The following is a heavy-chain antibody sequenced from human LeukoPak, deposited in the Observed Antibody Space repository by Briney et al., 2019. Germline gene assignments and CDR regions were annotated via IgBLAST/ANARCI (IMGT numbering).Heavy chain of an antibody. V-gene: IGHV3-33*01. D-gene: IGHD3-10*02. CDR1: GFTFSSYG. Sequence: PGRSLRLSCAASGFTFSSYGFHWVRQAPGKGLEWVAVIWYDGSNIHYAESVKGRFTISRDNSRDTLYPHMNSLRPEDTAVYYCARDFYTGMFDYWGQGTLVTVSS. CDR3: ARDFYTGMFDY. J-gene: IGHJ4*02. CDR2: IWYDGSNI.